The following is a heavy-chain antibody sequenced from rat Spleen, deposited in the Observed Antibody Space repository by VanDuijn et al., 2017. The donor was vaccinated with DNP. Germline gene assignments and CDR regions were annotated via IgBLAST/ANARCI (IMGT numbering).Heavy chain of an antibody. J-gene: IGHJ2*01. CDR1: GFTLNNYW. CDR2: ITGSGDTT. V-gene: IGHV5-31*01. Sequence: EVQLVESGGDLVQPGGSLKLSCVASGFTLNNYWLTWVRQVPGKGLEWVASITGSGDTTNYLDSVMGRFTISRDNAKSTLYLQMDSLRSEDTATYYCATDAGPIPWGQGVMVTVSS. D-gene: IGHD2-1*01. CDR3: ATDAGPIP.